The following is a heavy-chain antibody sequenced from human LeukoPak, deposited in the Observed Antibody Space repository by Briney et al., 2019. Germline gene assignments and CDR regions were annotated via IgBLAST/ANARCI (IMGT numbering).Heavy chain of an antibody. V-gene: IGHV3-33*01. CDR3: ARDSGYRCAQYYFDY. Sequence: GGSLRLSCAASGFTFSSYGMNWVRQAPGKGLEWVAVIWYDGSNKYYADSVKGRFTISRDNSKNALYLQMNSLRAEDTAVYYCARDSGYRCAQYYFDYWGQGTQGTVTS. CDR2: IWYDGSNK. J-gene: IGHJ4*02. CDR1: GFTFSSYG. D-gene: IGHD3-22*01.